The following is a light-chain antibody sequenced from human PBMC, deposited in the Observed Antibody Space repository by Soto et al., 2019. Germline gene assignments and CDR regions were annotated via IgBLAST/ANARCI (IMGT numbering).Light chain of an antibody. Sequence: EIVLTQSPGTLSFSPGDRATLSCRASQSVSSSYFAWYQQSFGQAPRLLIYGASSRATGIPDRFSGSGSGTDFTLTISRLEPEDFALYYCQQYGSSSWTFGQGTKVEIK. CDR1: QSVSSSY. V-gene: IGKV3-20*01. CDR2: GAS. J-gene: IGKJ1*01. CDR3: QQYGSSSWT.